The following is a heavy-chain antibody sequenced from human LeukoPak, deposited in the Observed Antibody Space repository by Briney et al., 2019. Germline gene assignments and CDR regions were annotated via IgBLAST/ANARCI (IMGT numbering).Heavy chain of an antibody. Sequence: GGPLRFSCAASGFTFSSYVMSWVGQAPGKGLDWVAAITGSGRSTYYADSVKGRFTISRDNSNNTLNLQMNSLRAEDTAVYYCAKDSWGMVVWGQGTTVTVSS. V-gene: IGHV3-23*01. J-gene: IGHJ6*02. CDR1: GFTFSSYV. CDR3: AKDSWGMVV. CDR2: ITGSGRST.